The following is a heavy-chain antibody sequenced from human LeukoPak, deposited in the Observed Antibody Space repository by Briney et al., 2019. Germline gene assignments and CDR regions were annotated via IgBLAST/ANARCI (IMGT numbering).Heavy chain of an antibody. J-gene: IGHJ4*02. D-gene: IGHD1-26*01. CDR3: ARGTVGAKF. CDR2: ISGSGGST. V-gene: IGHV3-23*01. Sequence: GGSLRLSCAASGFTFSSYAMSWVRQAPGKGLEWVSAISGSGGSTYHADSVKGRFTISKDNAKNLLSLQMNSLRVEDTAVYYCARGTVGAKFWGQGTLVIVSS. CDR1: GFTFSSYA.